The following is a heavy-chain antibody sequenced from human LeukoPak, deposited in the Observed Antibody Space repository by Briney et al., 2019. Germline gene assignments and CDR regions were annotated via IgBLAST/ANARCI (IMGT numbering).Heavy chain of an antibody. D-gene: IGHD1-26*01. CDR1: GGAFSGYH. Sequence: SETLSLTCAVYGGAFSGYHWSWIRQPPGKGLEWIVEINHSGSTNYNPSLESRVTISVDTSKNQFSLKLSSVTAADTAVYYCARWEGGSYYDFDYWGQGTLVTVSS. CDR3: ARWEGGSYYDFDY. J-gene: IGHJ4*02. V-gene: IGHV4-34*01. CDR2: INHSGST.